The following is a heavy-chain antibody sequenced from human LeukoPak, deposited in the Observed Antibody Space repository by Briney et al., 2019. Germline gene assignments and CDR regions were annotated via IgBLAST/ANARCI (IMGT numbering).Heavy chain of an antibody. J-gene: IGHJ5*02. CDR1: GGTFSSYA. D-gene: IGHD4-17*01. CDR2: IIPIFGTA. CDR3: ARRTTVTNTYNWFDP. V-gene: IGHV1-69*13. Sequence: GASVKVSCKASGGTFSSYAISWVRQAPGQGLEWMGGIIPIFGTANYAQKFQGRVTITADESTSTAYMELSSLRSEDTAVYYCARRTTVTNTYNWFDPWGQGTLVTVSS.